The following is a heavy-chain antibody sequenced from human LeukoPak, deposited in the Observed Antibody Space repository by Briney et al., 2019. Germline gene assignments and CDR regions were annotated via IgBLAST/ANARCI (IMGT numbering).Heavy chain of an antibody. CDR2: INSNTGNP. V-gene: IGHV7-4-1*02. J-gene: IGHJ4*02. Sequence: AXVKVXXKXSGYTFTSYAMNWXRQAPGQGLEXMGWINSNTGNPTYAQGFTGRFVFSLDTSVSTAYLQISSLKAEDTAVYYCARGLCSGGSCADYWGQGTLVTVSS. D-gene: IGHD2-15*01. CDR1: GYTFTSYA. CDR3: ARGLCSGGSCADY.